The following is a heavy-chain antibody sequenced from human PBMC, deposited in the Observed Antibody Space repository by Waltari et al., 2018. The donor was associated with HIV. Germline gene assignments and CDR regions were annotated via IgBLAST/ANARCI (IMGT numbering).Heavy chain of an antibody. V-gene: IGHV4-34*01. CDR2: INHSGST. CDR1: GGSFSGYY. J-gene: IGHJ6*02. CDR3: ARGNYDSTFDGMDV. D-gene: IGHD3-22*01. Sequence: QVQLQQWGAGLLKPSETLSLTCAVYGGSFSGYYWSWIRQPPGKGLEWIGEINHSGSTNYNPSLKSRVTISVDTSKNQFSLKLNSVTAADTAVYYCARGNYDSTFDGMDVWGQGTTVTVSS.